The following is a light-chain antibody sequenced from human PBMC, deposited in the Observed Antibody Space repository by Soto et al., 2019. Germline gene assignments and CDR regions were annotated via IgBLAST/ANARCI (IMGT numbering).Light chain of an antibody. CDR2: DAS. Sequence: IQMTQSPSFVSASVGDRLTITCRASQSISSWLAWYQQKPGKXPEXXIYDASSLENGVPSRFSGSGSGTELTLTISSLQPDDAETYYCQQYNTYSGTFGQGTKVDIK. CDR1: QSISSW. J-gene: IGKJ1*01. V-gene: IGKV1-5*01. CDR3: QQYNTYSGT.